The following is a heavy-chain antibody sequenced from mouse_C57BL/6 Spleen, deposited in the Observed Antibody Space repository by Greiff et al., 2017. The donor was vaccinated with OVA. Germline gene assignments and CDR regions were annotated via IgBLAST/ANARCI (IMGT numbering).Heavy chain of an antibody. D-gene: IGHD1-1*01. Sequence: QVQLQQPGAELVKPGASVKLSCKASGYTFTSYWMHWVKQRPGRGLERIGRIDPNSGGTKYNEQFMSKATLTVDKPSSTSYIQLSSLTSEDSAVYIWAKFITTVEVFDYWGQGTTLTVSS. J-gene: IGHJ2*01. CDR2: IDPNSGGT. V-gene: IGHV1-72*01. CDR3: AKFITTVEVFDY. CDR1: GYTFTSYW.